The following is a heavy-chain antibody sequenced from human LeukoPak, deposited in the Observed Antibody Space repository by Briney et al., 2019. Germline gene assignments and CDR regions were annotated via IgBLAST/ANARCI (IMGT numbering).Heavy chain of an antibody. Sequence: SETLSLTCAVDGGSFSGYYWSWIRQPPGKWLEWIGEINHSGSTNYNPSLKSRVTISVDTSKNQFSLKLSSVTAADTAVYYCASQRESCYYGSGSYLCEDYWGQGTLVTVSS. V-gene: IGHV4-34*01. J-gene: IGHJ4*02. CDR1: GGSFSGYY. CDR2: INHSGST. D-gene: IGHD3-10*01. CDR3: ASQRESCYYGSGSYLCEDY.